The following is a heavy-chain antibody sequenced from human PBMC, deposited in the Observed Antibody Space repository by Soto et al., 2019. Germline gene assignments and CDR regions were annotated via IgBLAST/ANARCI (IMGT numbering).Heavy chain of an antibody. Sequence: PGESLKISCKGSGYSFTSYWISWVRQMPGKGLEWMGRIDPSDSYTNYSPSFQGHVTISADKSISTAYLQWSSLKASDTAMYYCATWRLGDSSSWPDYYYYYGMDVWGQGTTVTVSS. D-gene: IGHD6-13*01. V-gene: IGHV5-10-1*01. J-gene: IGHJ6*02. CDR3: ATWRLGDSSSWPDYYYYYGMDV. CDR1: GYSFTSYW. CDR2: IDPSDSYT.